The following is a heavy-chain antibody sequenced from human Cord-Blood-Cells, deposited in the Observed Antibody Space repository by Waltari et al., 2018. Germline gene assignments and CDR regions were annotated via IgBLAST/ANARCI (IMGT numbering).Heavy chain of an antibody. V-gene: IGHV1-18*01. J-gene: IGHJ4*02. D-gene: IGHD2-8*02. CDR2: ISAYNGNT. Sequence: QVQLVQSGAEVKKPGASVKVSCKASGYTFTSYGISWVRLAPGQGLEWMGWISAYNGNTNYAQKLQGRVTMTTDTSTSTAYMELRSLRSDDTAVYYCASTRGYCTGGVCSAFDYWGQGTLVTVSS. CDR1: GYTFTSYG. CDR3: ASTRGYCTGGVCSAFDY.